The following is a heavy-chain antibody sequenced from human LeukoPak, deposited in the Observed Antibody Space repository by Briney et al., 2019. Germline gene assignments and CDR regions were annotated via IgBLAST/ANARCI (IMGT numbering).Heavy chain of an antibody. D-gene: IGHD5-12*01. J-gene: IGHJ3*02. V-gene: IGHV4-39*01. CDR2: IYYSGST. Sequence: PSETLSLTCTVSGGSMSSGSSYWGWIRQPPGKGLEWIGTIYYSGSTYYNPSLKSRVTISADTSENQFSLKLSSVTAADTAVYYCARTRGYSGYVDAYDIWGQGTMVTVFS. CDR3: ARTRGYSGYVDAYDI. CDR1: GGSMSSGSSY.